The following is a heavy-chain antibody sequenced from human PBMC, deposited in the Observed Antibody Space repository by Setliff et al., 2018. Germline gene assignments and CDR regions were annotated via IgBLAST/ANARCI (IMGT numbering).Heavy chain of an antibody. CDR2: INPKSGGA. CDR3: ARGGIYNYVSSAYFDL. Sequence: ASVTVSCKASGYTFSDYYMYWVRQAPGQGLEWMGWINPKSGGAHCAQKFRGRVTMSRETSISTDYMELSRLTSDDTAVYYCARGGIYNYVSSAYFDLWGQGSMVTVSS. D-gene: IGHD3-22*01. CDR1: GYTFSDYY. J-gene: IGHJ3*01. V-gene: IGHV1-2*02.